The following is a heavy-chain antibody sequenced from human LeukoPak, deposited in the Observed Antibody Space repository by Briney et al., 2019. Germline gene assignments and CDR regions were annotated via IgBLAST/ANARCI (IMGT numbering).Heavy chain of an antibody. J-gene: IGHJ4*02. V-gene: IGHV4-34*01. D-gene: IGHD3-10*01. CDR3: ARHGNYYGSGSYY. CDR1: GGSFSGYY. CDR2: ISHSGST. Sequence: PSETLSLTCAVYGGSFSGYYWSWIRQPPGKGLEWIGEISHSGSTKYNPSLKSRVTISVDTSKNQFSLKLSSVTAADTAVYYCARHGNYYGSGSYYWGQGTLVIVSS.